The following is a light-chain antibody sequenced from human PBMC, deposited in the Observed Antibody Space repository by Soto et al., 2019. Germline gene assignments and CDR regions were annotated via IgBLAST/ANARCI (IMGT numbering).Light chain of an antibody. J-gene: IGKJ5*01. CDR1: QGISSY. Sequence: AIRMNKSPSSLSASTGDRVTITCRASQGISSYLAWYQQKPGKAPKLLIYAASTLQSGVPSRFSGSGSGTDFTLTISCLQSEDFATYYCQQYYSYPITFGQGTLLEI. CDR2: AAS. V-gene: IGKV1-8*01. CDR3: QQYYSYPIT.